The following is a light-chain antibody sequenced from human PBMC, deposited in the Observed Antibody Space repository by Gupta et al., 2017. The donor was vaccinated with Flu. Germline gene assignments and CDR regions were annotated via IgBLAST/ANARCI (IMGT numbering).Light chain of an antibody. J-gene: IGKJ2*01. Sequence: DIEMNQSLSTLSVSLGDSVTFTFRASQSPSDWLAWYQQKPGKAPKLLIYKASTLQSGVPARFSGGGSGTEFTLTISSLQPDDFATYYCQQDSSYFLIFGQGTKVEI. CDR2: KAS. CDR1: QSPSDW. V-gene: IGKV1-5*03. CDR3: QQDSSYFLI.